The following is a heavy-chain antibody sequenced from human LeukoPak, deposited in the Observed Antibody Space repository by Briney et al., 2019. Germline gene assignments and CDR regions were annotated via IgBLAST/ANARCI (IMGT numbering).Heavy chain of an antibody. CDR2: IYTSGST. CDR1: GGSISSGSYY. V-gene: IGHV4-61*02. CDR3: ARGPGSMYYYYYMDV. Sequence: SETLSLTCTVSGGSISSGSYYWSWIRQPAGKGLEWIGRIYTSGSTNYNPSLKSRVTISVDTSKNQFSLKLSSVTAADTAVYYCARGPGSMYYYYYMDVRGKGTTVTVSS. J-gene: IGHJ6*03. D-gene: IGHD1-14*01.